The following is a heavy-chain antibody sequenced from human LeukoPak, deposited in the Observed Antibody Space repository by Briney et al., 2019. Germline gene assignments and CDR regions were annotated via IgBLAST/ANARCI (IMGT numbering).Heavy chain of an antibody. CDR2: IYHSGTT. CDR1: GYSISSGYY. J-gene: IGHJ4*02. D-gene: IGHD1-26*01. V-gene: IGHV4-38-2*01. CDR3: ARVLGGSSPFDY. Sequence: SETLSLTCAVSGYSISSGYYWGWIRQPPGKGLEWIGSIYHSGTTHYNPSLKSRVTISVDTSKNQFSLKLSSVTAADTAIDYCARVLGGSSPFDYWGQGTLVTVSS.